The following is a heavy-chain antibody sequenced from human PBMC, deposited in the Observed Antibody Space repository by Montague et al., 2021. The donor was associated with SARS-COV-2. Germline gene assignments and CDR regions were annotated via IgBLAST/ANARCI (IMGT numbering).Heavy chain of an antibody. D-gene: IGHD1-1*01. CDR2: TYYRSKWYN. V-gene: IGHV6-1*01. Sequence: CAISGDSVSSNSATWNWVRQSPSRGLEWLGRTYYRSKWYNDYAVSVRGRVTINPDTSKNQFSLQLNSVTPGDTAIYYCTSGREGNYNVMDVWGQGITVTVSS. CDR3: TSGREGNYNVMDV. J-gene: IGHJ6*02. CDR1: GDSVSSNSAT.